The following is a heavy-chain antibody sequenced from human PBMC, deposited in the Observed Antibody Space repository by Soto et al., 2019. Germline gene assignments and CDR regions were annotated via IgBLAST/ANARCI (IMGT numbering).Heavy chain of an antibody. CDR1: GFNFSSYV. CDR3: ARDGQWLPRDGLRSSYYFDY. J-gene: IGHJ4*02. D-gene: IGHD6-19*01. V-gene: IGHV3-33*01. CDR2: IWYDGGNK. Sequence: QVQLVESGGGVVQPGRSLRLSCAASGFNFSSYVMHWVRQAPGKGLEWVAVIWYDGGNKYYADSVKGRFTISRHNSKNTLYLEMNSLTAEDTAVHYCARDGQWLPRDGLRSSYYFDYWGQGPLVTVSS.